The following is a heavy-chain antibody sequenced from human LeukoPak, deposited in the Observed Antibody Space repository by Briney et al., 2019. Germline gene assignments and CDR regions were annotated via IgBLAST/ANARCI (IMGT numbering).Heavy chain of an antibody. D-gene: IGHD3-22*01. V-gene: IGHV4-34*01. CDR3: AREGSSGNRYYFDY. J-gene: IGHJ4*02. CDR1: GGSFSGYY. CDR2: INHSGST. Sequence: PSETLSLTCAVYGGSFSGYYWSWIRQPPGKGLEWIGEINHSGSTNYNPSLKSRVTISADTSKNQFSLKLSSVTAADTAVYYCAREGSSGNRYYFDYWGQGTLVTVSS.